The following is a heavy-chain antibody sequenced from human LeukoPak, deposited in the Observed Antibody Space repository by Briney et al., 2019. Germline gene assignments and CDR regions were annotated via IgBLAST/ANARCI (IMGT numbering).Heavy chain of an antibody. V-gene: IGHV3-23*01. CDR1: GFTFNKYA. CDR2: ISGSGGST. D-gene: IGHD5-12*01. J-gene: IGHJ4*02. Sequence: GGSLRLSCAASGFTFNKYAMNWVRQPPGKGLEWVSAISGSGGSTYYADSVKGRFTISRDNSKNTLYLQMNSLRAEDTAVYYCAKGYYSGYDFKYYFDYWGQGTLVTVSS. CDR3: AKGYYSGYDFKYYFDY.